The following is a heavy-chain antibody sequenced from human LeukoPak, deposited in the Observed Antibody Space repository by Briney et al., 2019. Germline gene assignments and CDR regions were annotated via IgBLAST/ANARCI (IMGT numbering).Heavy chain of an antibody. Sequence: PGGSLRLSCAASGFTFSSYGMHWVRQAPGKGLEWVAVIWYDGSNKYYADSVKGRFTISRDNSKNTLYLQMNSLRAEDTAVYYCARGHYYDSSGYNYFDYWGQGTLVTVSS. V-gene: IGHV3-33*01. J-gene: IGHJ4*02. CDR3: ARGHYYDSSGYNYFDY. CDR1: GFTFSSYG. CDR2: IWYDGSNK. D-gene: IGHD3-22*01.